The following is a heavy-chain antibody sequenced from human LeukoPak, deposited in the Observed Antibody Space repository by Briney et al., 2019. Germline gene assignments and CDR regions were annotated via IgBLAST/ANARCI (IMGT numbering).Heavy chain of an antibody. D-gene: IGHD6-13*01. J-gene: IGHJ4*02. CDR3: ARLLAAAGTWYFDY. CDR2: IYPGDSDT. V-gene: IGHV5-51*01. Sequence: PGESLKISCEGSGYSFHTYWIGWVRQMPGKGLEWMGIIYPGDSDTRYSPSFQGQVIISADKSISSAYLQWSSLQASDTAMYYCARLLAAAGTWYFDYWGQGTLVTVSS. CDR1: GYSFHTYW.